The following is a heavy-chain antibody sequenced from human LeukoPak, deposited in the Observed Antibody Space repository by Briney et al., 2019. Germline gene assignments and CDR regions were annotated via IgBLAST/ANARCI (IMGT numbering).Heavy chain of an antibody. CDR1: GGSISSCCYY. D-gene: IGHD2-21*01. CDR3: ARQGDSGRAFDI. J-gene: IGHJ3*02. Sequence: SETLSLTCTVSGGSISSCCYYWGWIRQPPGKGLEWIGSIYYGGSTYYNPSLKSRITISLDTSKIQFSLKLSAVTATDTAVYYCARQGDSGRAFDIWGQGTVVTVSS. CDR2: IYYGGST. V-gene: IGHV4-39*01.